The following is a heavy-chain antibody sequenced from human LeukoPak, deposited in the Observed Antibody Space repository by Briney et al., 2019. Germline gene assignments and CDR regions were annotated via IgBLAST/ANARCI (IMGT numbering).Heavy chain of an antibody. J-gene: IGHJ4*02. V-gene: IGHV3-21*06. Sequence: GGSLRLSCAACGFAFSSYTMNWARQAPGKGLEWVASINSGGSTTHYADSVKGRFTISRDNDQNVLYLQMNGLRADDAAVYYCLRGDSRDFWGQGTLVTVSS. CDR3: LRGDSRDF. CDR1: GFAFSSYT. CDR2: INSGGSTT. D-gene: IGHD3-22*01.